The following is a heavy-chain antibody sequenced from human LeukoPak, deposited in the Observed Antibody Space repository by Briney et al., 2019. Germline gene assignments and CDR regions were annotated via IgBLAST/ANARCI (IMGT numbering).Heavy chain of an antibody. Sequence: PGGSLRLSCAASGFTFDDYAMHWVRQAPGKGLEWVSGISWNSGSIGYADSVKGRFTISRDNAKNSLYLQMNSLRAEDTALYYCAKDRGAAGDNWFDPWGQGTLVTVSS. D-gene: IGHD6-13*01. J-gene: IGHJ5*02. CDR3: AKDRGAAGDNWFDP. CDR1: GFTFDDYA. V-gene: IGHV3-9*01. CDR2: ISWNSGSI.